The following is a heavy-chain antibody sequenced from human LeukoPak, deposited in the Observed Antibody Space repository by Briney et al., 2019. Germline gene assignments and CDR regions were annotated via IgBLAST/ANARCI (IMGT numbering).Heavy chain of an antibody. V-gene: IGHV1-2*02. CDR1: GYTFTGYY. CDR2: INPNSGAP. CDR3: ASLTIAWGSGNY. Sequence: GASVKVSCKASGYTFTGYYMHWVRQAPGQGLEWMGWINPNSGAPNYAQKFQGRVTMTRDTSISTAYMELSSLTSDDTAVYYCASLTIAWGSGNYWGQGTLVTVSS. D-gene: IGHD3-10*01. J-gene: IGHJ4*02.